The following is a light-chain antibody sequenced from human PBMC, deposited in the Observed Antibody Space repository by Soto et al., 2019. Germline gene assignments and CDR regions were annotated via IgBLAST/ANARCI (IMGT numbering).Light chain of an antibody. V-gene: IGKV3-15*01. J-gene: IGKJ1*01. CDR1: QSVSSN. CDR2: GAS. Sequence: EIVMTQSPATLSVSPGERATLSCRASQSVSSNLAWYQQKPGQAPRLLIYGASTRATGIPARFSGSGSGTEFPLTISSLQSEDFAVYYCQQYNNWPPWTFGQGTKVYIK. CDR3: QQYNNWPPWT.